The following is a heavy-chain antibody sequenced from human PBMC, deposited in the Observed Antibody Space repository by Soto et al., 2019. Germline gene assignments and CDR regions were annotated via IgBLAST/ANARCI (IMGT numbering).Heavy chain of an antibody. J-gene: IGHJ3*02. D-gene: IGHD2-15*01. Sequence: ASVKVSCKVSGYTLTELSMHWVRQAPGKGLEWMGGFDPEDGETIYAQKFQGRVTMTEDTSTDTAYMELSSLRSEDTAVYYCATGDYCSGGSCFDAFDIWGQGTMVTVSS. CDR3: ATGDYCSGGSCFDAFDI. V-gene: IGHV1-24*01. CDR2: FDPEDGET. CDR1: GYTLTELS.